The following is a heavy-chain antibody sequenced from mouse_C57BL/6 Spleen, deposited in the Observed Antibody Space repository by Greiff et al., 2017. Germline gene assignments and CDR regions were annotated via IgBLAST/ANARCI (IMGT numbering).Heavy chain of an antibody. D-gene: IGHD1-2*01. J-gene: IGHJ4*01. CDR3: TRSDYYGPYYYAMDY. Sequence: EVKLEESGGGLVQPGGSMKLSCVASGFTFSNYWMNWVRQSPEKGLEWVAQIRLKSDNYATHYAESVKGRFTISRDDSKSSVYLQMNNLRAEDTGIYYCTRSDYYGPYYYAMDYWGQGTSVTVSS. V-gene: IGHV6-3*01. CDR2: IRLKSDNYAT. CDR1: GFTFSNYW.